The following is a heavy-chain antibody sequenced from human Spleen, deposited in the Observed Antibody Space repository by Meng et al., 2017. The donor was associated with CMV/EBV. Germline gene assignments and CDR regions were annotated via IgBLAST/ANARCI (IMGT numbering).Heavy chain of an antibody. D-gene: IGHD3-22*01. V-gene: IGHV1-18*01. CDR1: GYTFSSYG. J-gene: IGHJ4*02. Sequence: ASVKVSCKASGYTFSSYGISWVRQAPGQGLEWMGWIGGYNAKTNYKQKFQGRVTMTIDTSTRTAYMELRSLRSDDKAVYYCARADYYDGYGYYFDYWGQGTLVTVSS. CDR3: ARADYYDGYGYYFDY. CDR2: IGGYNAKT.